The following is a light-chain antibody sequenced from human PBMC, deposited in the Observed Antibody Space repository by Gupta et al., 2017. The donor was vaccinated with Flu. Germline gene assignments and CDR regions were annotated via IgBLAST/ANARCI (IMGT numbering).Light chain of an antibody. CDR2: DND. CDR3: DASEDSRNGHYV. CDR1: SSNIGSNA. V-gene: IGLV1-44*01. J-gene: IGLJ1*01. Sequence: VTITCSGSSSNIGSNAVNCYHQSPETPPNLLLCDNDSRHSGAPERVSGSNSGTSAALAIRVLQAGEEAAYYYDASEDSRNGHYVFGTGTKVTDL.